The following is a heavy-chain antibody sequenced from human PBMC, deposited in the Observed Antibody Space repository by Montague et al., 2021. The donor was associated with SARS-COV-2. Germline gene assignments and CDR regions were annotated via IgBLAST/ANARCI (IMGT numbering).Heavy chain of an antibody. CDR3: ARGNYGPDAFDI. J-gene: IGHJ3*02. CDR1: GGSISSYY. V-gene: IGHV4-59*01. CDR2: IYYSGST. D-gene: IGHD3-10*01. Sequence: SETLSLTCTVSGGSISSYYWSWIRQPPGKGLEWIGYIYYSGSTNYNPSLKSRVTISLDTSKNQFSLKLNSVTAADTAVYYCARGNYGPDAFDIWGQGTVVTVSS.